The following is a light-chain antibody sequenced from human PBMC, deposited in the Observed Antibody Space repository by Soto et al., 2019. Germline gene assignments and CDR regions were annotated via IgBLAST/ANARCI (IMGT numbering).Light chain of an antibody. CDR1: QDISNY. J-gene: IGKJ4*01. Sequence: DIQMTQSPSSLSASVGDRVTITCRASQDISNYLAWYQQKPGKVPKLLIYAASTLQSGVPSRFSGSGSGTDFTLTISSLQHEDVATYYCQQYNSAPRTFGGGTKVEIK. CDR3: QQYNSAPRT. V-gene: IGKV1-27*01. CDR2: AAS.